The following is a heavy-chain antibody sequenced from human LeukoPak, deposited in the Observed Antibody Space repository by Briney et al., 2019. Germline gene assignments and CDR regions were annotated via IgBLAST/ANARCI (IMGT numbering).Heavy chain of an antibody. V-gene: IGHV3-49*04. D-gene: IGHD2-2*02. CDR1: GFSFSSYW. J-gene: IGHJ4*02. CDR2: IRGKAYGGTT. Sequence: GGSLRLSCTASGFSFSSYWMHWVRQAPGKGLEWVGFIRGKAYGGTTEYAASVKGRFTISRDDSKSIAYLQMNSLKTEDTAVYYCTSLWCSSTSCYTGIDYWGQGTLVTVSS. CDR3: TSLWCSSTSCYTGIDY.